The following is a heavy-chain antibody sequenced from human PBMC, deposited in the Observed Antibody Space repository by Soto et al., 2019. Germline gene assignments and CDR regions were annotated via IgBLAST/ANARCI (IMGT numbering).Heavy chain of an antibody. D-gene: IGHD3-22*01. J-gene: IGHJ4*02. CDR1: GYSFTTHG. Sequence: QVQLVQSGAEVKKPGASVKISCKASGYSFTTHGVSWVREAPGQGLQWMGRISGYNGNTKYAQKFQSRVTMTTDRSTTTAYMELRSLRSDDTAVYYCAREENDSSGYFYSYWGQGTRVTVSS. CDR3: AREENDSSGYFYSY. CDR2: ISGYNGNT. V-gene: IGHV1-18*01.